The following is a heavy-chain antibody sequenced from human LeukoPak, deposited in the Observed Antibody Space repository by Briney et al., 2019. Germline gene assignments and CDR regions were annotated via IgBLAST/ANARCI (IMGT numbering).Heavy chain of an antibody. D-gene: IGHD3-22*01. Sequence: SETLSLTCTVFGGSLNSGSYYWSWIRQPPGKGLEWIGSIYYSGGTYYNPSLKTRVTISVDTSKNQFSLKVTSVTAADTAVYYCARADSSYYMDVWGKGTTVTVSS. CDR2: IYYSGGT. J-gene: IGHJ6*03. V-gene: IGHV4-39*07. CDR1: GGSLNSGSYY. CDR3: ARADSSYYMDV.